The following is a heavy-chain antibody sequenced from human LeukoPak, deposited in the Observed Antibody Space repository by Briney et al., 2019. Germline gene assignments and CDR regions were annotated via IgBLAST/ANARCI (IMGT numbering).Heavy chain of an antibody. J-gene: IGHJ4*02. V-gene: IGHV3-30*04. Sequence: GGSLRLSCAASGFTFSSYAMHWVRQAPGKGLEWVAVISYDGSNKYYADSVKGRFTISRDNSKNTLYLQMNSLRAEDTAVYYCASASWLHIDYWGQGTLVTVSS. CDR1: GFTFSSYA. CDR2: ISYDGSNK. D-gene: IGHD5-24*01. CDR3: ASASWLHIDY.